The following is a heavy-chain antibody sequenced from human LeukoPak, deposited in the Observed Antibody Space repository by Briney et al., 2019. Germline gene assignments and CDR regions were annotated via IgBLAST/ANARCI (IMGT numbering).Heavy chain of an antibody. J-gene: IGHJ4*02. CDR2: IHTSGSA. CDR3: ARDIIYLIDEDYG. Sequence: SATLSLTCSVSGSSFNSYYWSWIRQPAGKGLEWIGRIHTSGSAEYSPSLQSRVTISVDMSKKEFSLKLTSVTAADTAVYYCARDIIYLIDEDYGWGQGTLVTVSS. V-gene: IGHV4-4*07. CDR1: GSSFNSYY. D-gene: IGHD4-17*01.